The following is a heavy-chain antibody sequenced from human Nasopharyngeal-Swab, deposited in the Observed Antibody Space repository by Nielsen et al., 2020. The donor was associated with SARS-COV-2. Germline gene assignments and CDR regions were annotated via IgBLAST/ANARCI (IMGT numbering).Heavy chain of an antibody. Sequence: ASVKVCCKASGYTFTSYDINWVRQAPGQGLEWMGWMNPNSGNTGYAQKFQGRVTMTRNTSISTAYMELSSLRSEDTAVYYCARGWSQLGIVVVTSYYFDYWGQGTLVTVSS. CDR1: GYTFTSYD. J-gene: IGHJ4*02. V-gene: IGHV1-8*01. CDR2: MNPNSGNT. CDR3: ARGWSQLGIVVVTSYYFDY. D-gene: IGHD3-22*01.